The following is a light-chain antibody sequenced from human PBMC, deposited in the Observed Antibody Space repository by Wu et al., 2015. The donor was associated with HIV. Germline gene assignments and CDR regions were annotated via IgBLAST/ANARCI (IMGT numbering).Light chain of an antibody. CDR2: DAS. V-gene: IGKV3-11*01. CDR1: QSVSSH. CDR3: HQRSTWPLT. Sequence: EIVLTQSPDTLSLSPGERATLSCRASQSVSSHLAWYQQKPGQAPRLLIYDASNRAAGIPGRFSGSGSVTDFTLTISSLEPEDFAIYYCHQRSTWPLTFGQGTRLEMK. J-gene: IGKJ5*01.